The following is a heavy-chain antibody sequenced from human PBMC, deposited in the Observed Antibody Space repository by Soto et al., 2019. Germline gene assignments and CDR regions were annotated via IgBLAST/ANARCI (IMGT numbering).Heavy chain of an antibody. D-gene: IGHD1-26*01. V-gene: IGHV4-59*01. CDR3: ARVYSGSLVYFQH. Sequence: SETLSLTCTVSGGSISSYYWSWIRQSPGKGLEWIGYIYYSGSTNYNPSLKSRVTISVDTSKNQFSLKLSSVTAADTAVYYCARVYSGSLVYFQHWGQGTLVTVSS. J-gene: IGHJ1*01. CDR2: IYYSGST. CDR1: GGSISSYY.